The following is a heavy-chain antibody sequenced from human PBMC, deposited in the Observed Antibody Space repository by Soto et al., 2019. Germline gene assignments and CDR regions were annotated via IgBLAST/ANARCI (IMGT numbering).Heavy chain of an antibody. D-gene: IGHD3-10*01. V-gene: IGHV3-23*01. CDR3: AKCLSMVRGVTDGDFDY. CDR2: ISGSGGST. J-gene: IGHJ4*02. Sequence: EAQLLESGGGLVQPGGSLRLSCAASGFTFSSYAMSWVRQAPGKGLEWVSAISGSGGSTYYADSVKGRFTISRDNSKNTLYLQMNSLRAEDTAVYYCAKCLSMVRGVTDGDFDYWGQGTLVTVSS. CDR1: GFTFSSYA.